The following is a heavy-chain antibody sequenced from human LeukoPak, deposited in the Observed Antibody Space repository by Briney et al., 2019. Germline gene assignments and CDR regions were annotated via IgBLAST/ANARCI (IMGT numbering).Heavy chain of an antibody. Sequence: PSETLSLTCTVSGGSISSYYWSWIRQPAGKGLEWIGRIYTSGSTNYNPSLERRVTMSVDTSKNQFSLKLSSVTAADTAVYYCARVTGSGSYYAPFDYWGQGTLVTVSS. CDR1: GGSISSYY. CDR3: ARVTGSGSYYAPFDY. J-gene: IGHJ4*02. D-gene: IGHD1-26*01. V-gene: IGHV4-4*07. CDR2: IYTSGST.